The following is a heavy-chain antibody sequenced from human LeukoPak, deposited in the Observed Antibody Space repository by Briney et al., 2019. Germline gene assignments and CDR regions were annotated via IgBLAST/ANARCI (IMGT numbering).Heavy chain of an antibody. CDR2: IVGSSSNI. CDR1: GFSFSTYS. Sequence: EGYLRFSCTATGFSFSTYSMNWVRQAPGKGLEWVSYIVGSSSNIYYADSVKGRFTISRDNAKNSLYLQMDSLRAEDTAVYYCATDSPETAAFDYWGQGTLVTVSS. V-gene: IGHV3-48*04. CDR3: ATDSPETAAFDY. D-gene: IGHD1-1*01. J-gene: IGHJ4*02.